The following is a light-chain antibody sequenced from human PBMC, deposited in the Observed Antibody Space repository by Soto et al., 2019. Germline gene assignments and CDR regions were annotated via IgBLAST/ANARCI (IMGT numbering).Light chain of an antibody. Sequence: QSVLTQPPSVSGAPGQRVTISCTGGSSNIGAGYDVHWYQQLPGTAPKLLIYGNSNRPSGVPDRFSGSKSGTSASLAITGLQAEDEADYYCQSYDSSLSGRWVFGGGTKVTVL. CDR3: QSYDSSLSGRWV. CDR2: GNS. CDR1: SSNIGAGYD. V-gene: IGLV1-40*01. J-gene: IGLJ3*02.